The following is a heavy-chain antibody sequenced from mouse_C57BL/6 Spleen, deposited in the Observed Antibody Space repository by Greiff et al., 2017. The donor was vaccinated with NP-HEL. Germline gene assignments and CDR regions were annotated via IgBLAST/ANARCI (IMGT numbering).Heavy chain of an antibody. CDR1: GYAFSSYW. D-gene: IGHD1-1*01. V-gene: IGHV1-80*01. CDR2: IYPGDGDT. CDR3: ARTDGSSSYYFDD. Sequence: QVQLQQSGAELVKPGASVKLSCKASGYAFSSYWMTWVKQRPGKGLEWIGQIYPGDGDTNYKGKFKGKATLTADKSSSTAYMQLSSLTSEDSAVYFCARTDGSSSYYFDDWGQGTTLTVSS. J-gene: IGHJ2*01.